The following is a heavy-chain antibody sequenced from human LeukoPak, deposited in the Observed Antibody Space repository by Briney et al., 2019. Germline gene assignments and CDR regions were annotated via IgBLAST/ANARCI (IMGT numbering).Heavy chain of an antibody. V-gene: IGHV1-2*06. CDR3: AAARSGYGQFDY. CDR2: INPNSGGT. CDR1: GYTLTDYY. J-gene: IGHJ4*02. D-gene: IGHD5-12*01. Sequence: ASVKVSCKASGYTLTDYYMHWVRQAPGQGLEWMGRINPNSGGTNYAQKFQGRVTMTRDTSISTVYMELSSLRSEDTAVYYCAAARSGYGQFDYWGQGTLVTVSS.